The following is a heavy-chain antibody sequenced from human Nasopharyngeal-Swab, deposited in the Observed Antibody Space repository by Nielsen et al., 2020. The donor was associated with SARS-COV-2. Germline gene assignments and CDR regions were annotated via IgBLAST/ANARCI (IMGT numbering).Heavy chain of an antibody. D-gene: IGHD2-15*01. CDR2: IKQDGSDK. Sequence: GESPKISCAASGFTFSSYWMSWVRQAPGKGLEWVANIKQDGSDKYYVDSVKGRFTISRDNAKNSLYLQMNSLRAEDTAVYYCARPPGYCSGGSCYSWGQGTLVTVSS. CDR3: ARPPGYCSGGSCYS. J-gene: IGHJ4*02. V-gene: IGHV3-7*01. CDR1: GFTFSSYW.